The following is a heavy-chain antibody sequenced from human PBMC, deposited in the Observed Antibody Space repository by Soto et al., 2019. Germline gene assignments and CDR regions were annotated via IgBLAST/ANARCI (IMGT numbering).Heavy chain of an antibody. V-gene: IGHV1-18*01. Sequence: GASVKVSGKGSGYSFTSHGISWVRKAPGQGLEWMGWISVFNGNTNYADNLQGRVTLTTDTSTNTAYMELRSLTSDDTAVYYCAKEGPTVTNNAYFDSWGQGTLVTVSS. D-gene: IGHD4-17*01. CDR3: AKEGPTVTNNAYFDS. CDR1: GYSFTSHG. CDR2: ISVFNGNT. J-gene: IGHJ4*02.